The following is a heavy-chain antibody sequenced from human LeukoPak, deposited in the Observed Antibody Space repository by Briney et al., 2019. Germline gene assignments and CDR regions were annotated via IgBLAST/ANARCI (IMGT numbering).Heavy chain of an antibody. Sequence: GGSLRLSCAASGFTFSSYAMSWVRQAPGKGLEWVSAISGSDAGTYSADSVQGRFTISRDNAVDRLYLQMNSLRADDTAVYYCVKDRVDGSGSQFDSWGQGSLVIVSS. CDR1: GFTFSSYA. D-gene: IGHD3-10*01. CDR2: ISGSDAGT. J-gene: IGHJ4*02. V-gene: IGHV3-23*01. CDR3: VKDRVDGSGSQFDS.